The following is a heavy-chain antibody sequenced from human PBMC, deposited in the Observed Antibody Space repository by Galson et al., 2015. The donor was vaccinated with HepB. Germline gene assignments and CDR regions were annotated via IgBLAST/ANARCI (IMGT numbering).Heavy chain of an antibody. V-gene: IGHV3-9*01. CDR1: GFTFDDYA. D-gene: IGHD3-22*01. CDR3: ARVRLGSSGYRYWYFDL. CDR2: ISWNSGSI. Sequence: SLRLSCAASGFTFDDYAMHWVRQAPGKGLEWVSYISWNSGSIAYADSVKGRFTISRDNAKNSLYLQMNSLRDEDTAVYYCARVRLGSSGYRYWYFDLWGRGTLVTVSS. J-gene: IGHJ2*01.